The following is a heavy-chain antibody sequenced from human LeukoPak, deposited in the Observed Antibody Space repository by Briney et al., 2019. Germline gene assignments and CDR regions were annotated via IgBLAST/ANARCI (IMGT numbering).Heavy chain of an antibody. D-gene: IGHD3-9*01. J-gene: IGHJ4*02. CDR1: GFTFSRYT. CDR2: ISWNSGSI. CDR3: AKDIGYYDILTGLGGFDY. V-gene: IGHV3-9*01. Sequence: GGSLRLSCTASGFTFSRYTMHWVRQAPGKGLEWVSGISWNSGSIGYADSVKGRFTISRDNAKNSLYLQMNSLRAEDTALYYCAKDIGYYDILTGLGGFDYWGQGTLVTVSS.